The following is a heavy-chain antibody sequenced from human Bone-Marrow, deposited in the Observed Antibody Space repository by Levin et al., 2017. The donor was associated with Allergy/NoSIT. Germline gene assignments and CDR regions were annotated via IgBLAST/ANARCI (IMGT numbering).Heavy chain of an antibody. Sequence: SETLSLTCAISGDSVSSDSAVWNWIRQSPSRGLEWLGRTYYRSKWYNDYAASVKSRITVSPDTSKNQFSLQLNSVTPDDTAVYYCTRGGAAAGMDYWGQGTLVTVSS. CDR2: TYYRSKWYN. D-gene: IGHD6-13*01. J-gene: IGHJ4*02. CDR3: TRGGAAAGMDY. V-gene: IGHV6-1*01. CDR1: GDSVSSDSAV.